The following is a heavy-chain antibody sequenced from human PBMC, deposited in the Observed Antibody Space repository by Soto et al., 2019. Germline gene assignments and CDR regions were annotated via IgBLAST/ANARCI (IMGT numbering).Heavy chain of an antibody. D-gene: IGHD6-19*01. CDR3: ARGKAGKLLVEPGNKKNDTWGWWFDY. Sequence: ASVKVSCKASGISFINHYVHWVRQAPGQGPEWMGVINPAGSVTVYALKLQDRVTVTRDTSTSTVYMELNSLTSEDTAIYYCARGKAGKLLVEPGNKKNDTWGWWFDYWGQGTLVTVSS. CDR2: INPAGSVT. V-gene: IGHV1-46*03. J-gene: IGHJ4*02. CDR1: GISFINHY.